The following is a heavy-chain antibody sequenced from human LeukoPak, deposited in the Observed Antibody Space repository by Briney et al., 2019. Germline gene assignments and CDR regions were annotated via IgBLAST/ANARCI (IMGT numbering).Heavy chain of an antibody. CDR3: ARIVGTTGGAFDY. D-gene: IGHD1-26*01. J-gene: IGHJ4*02. CDR1: GYTFTSYD. CDR2: INTNSGNT. V-gene: IGHV1-8*03. Sequence: ASVKVSCKASGYTFTSYDINWVRQATGQGLEWMGWINTNSGNTGYAKKFQDRVTITRNTSIRTAYMELRSPRSEDPAVYYCARIVGTTGGAFDYWGQGTLVTVSS.